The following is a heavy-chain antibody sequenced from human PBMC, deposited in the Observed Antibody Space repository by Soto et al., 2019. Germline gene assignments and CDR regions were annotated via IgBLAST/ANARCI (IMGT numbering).Heavy chain of an antibody. Sequence: QVQLVQSGAEVKKPGASVKISCRASGYTLTSYYMHWVRQAPGKGLEWMGIINPSGFSTSYAQEFQGRMTVTMDTSASTVYMELSSLRSEDTAVYYCAVASFDYWGQGTLVTVPS. CDR1: GYTLTSYY. D-gene: IGHD2-15*01. CDR2: INPSGFST. J-gene: IGHJ4*02. CDR3: AVASFDY. V-gene: IGHV1-46*01.